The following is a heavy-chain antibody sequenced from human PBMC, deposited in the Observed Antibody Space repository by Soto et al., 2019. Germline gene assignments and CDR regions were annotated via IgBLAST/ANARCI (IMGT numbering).Heavy chain of an antibody. Sequence: PSETLSLTCTVSGGSISSYYWSWIRQPPGKGLEWIGYIYYSGSTNYNPSLKSRVTISVDTSKNQFSLKLSSVTAADTAVYYCARGVRWQLVFYYYYGMDVWGQGTTVTVSS. D-gene: IGHD6-6*01. J-gene: IGHJ6*02. V-gene: IGHV4-59*08. CDR1: GGSISSYY. CDR2: IYYSGST. CDR3: ARGVRWQLVFYYYYGMDV.